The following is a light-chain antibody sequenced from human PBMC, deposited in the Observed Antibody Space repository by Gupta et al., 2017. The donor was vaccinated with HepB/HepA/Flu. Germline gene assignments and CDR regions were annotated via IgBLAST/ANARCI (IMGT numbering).Light chain of an antibody. CDR1: NIGSKS. CDR3: QLGESSSDHPYVV. Sequence: SYVLTQPPSVAVAPGKTARSTCGGNNIGSKSVNWYQQKPGQAPELVVYDDSERPRGCTELSSGSNSGNTATVTISRVAAGDEADDYCQLGESSSDHPYVVFGGGTKLTVL. J-gene: IGLJ2*01. V-gene: IGLV3-21*03. CDR2: DDS.